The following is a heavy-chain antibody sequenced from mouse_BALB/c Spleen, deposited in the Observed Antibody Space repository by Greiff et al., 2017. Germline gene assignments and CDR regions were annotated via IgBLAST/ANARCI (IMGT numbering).Heavy chain of an antibody. Sequence: EVMLVESGPGLVKPSQSLSLTCTVTGYSITSDYAWNWIRQFPGNKLEWMGYISYSGSTSYNPSLKSRISITRDTSKNQFFLQLNSVTTEDTATYYCARYGKDWYFDVWGAGTTVTVSS. CDR1: GYSITSDYA. J-gene: IGHJ1*01. CDR3: ARYGKDWYFDV. D-gene: IGHD2-1*01. V-gene: IGHV3-2*02. CDR2: ISYSGST.